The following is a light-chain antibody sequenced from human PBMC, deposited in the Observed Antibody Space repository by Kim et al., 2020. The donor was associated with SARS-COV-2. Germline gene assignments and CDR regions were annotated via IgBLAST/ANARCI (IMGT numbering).Light chain of an antibody. CDR3: QVWDSSSDHV. Sequence: VAPGKTARITCGGNNIGSKSVHWYQQKPGQAPVLVIYYDSDRPSGIPERFSASNSGNTATLTISKVEAGDEADYYCQVWDSSSDHVFGTGTKVTVL. J-gene: IGLJ1*01. CDR1: NIGSKS. V-gene: IGLV3-21*04. CDR2: YDS.